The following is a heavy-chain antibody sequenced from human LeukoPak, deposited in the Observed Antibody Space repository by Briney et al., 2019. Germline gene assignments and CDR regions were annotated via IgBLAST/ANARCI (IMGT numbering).Heavy chain of an antibody. CDR3: AKDLSAGYYYDSSGYSDY. CDR1: GFTFSSYG. CDR2: IRYDGSNK. Sequence: PGGSLRLSCAASGFTFSSYGMHWVRQAPGKGLEWVAFIRYDGSNKYYADSVKGRFTISRDNSKNTLYLQMNSLRAEDTAVYYCAKDLSAGYYYDSSGYSDYWGQGTLVTVSS. D-gene: IGHD3-22*01. J-gene: IGHJ4*02. V-gene: IGHV3-30*02.